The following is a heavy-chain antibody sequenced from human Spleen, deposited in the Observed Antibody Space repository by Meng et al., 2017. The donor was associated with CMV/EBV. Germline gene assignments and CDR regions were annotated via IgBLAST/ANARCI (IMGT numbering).Heavy chain of an antibody. CDR3: ARDRTIFGVVTPGNDAFDI. D-gene: IGHD3-3*01. Sequence: GESLKISCAASGFTFSNAWMTWVRQAPGKGLEWVANIKQDGSEKYYVDSVKGRFTISRDNAKNSLYLQMNSLRAEDTAVYYCARDRTIFGVVTPGNDAFDIWGQGTMVTVSS. J-gene: IGHJ3*02. V-gene: IGHV3-7*01. CDR1: GFTFSNAW. CDR2: IKQDGSEK.